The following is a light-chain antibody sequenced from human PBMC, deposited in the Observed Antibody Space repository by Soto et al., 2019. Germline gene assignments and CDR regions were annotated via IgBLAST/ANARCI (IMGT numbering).Light chain of an antibody. J-gene: IGLJ2*01. CDR3: YSYTSSSTVL. Sequence: QSALTQPASVSGSPGQSITISCTGISSDVGGYNYVSWYQQLPDKAPKLMIYDVSNRRSGVSNRFSGSKSGNTASLTISGLQAEDEADYYCYSYTSSSTVLFGGGTKVTVL. V-gene: IGLV2-14*01. CDR2: DVS. CDR1: SSDVGGYNY.